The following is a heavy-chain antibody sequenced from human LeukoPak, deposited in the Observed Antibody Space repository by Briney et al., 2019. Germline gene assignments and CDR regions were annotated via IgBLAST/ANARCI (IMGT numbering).Heavy chain of an antibody. CDR2: IRYDGSNK. J-gene: IGHJ4*02. CDR3: AKDNGYLYPYYFDY. Sequence: QAGGSLRLSCAASGFTFSSYGMHWVRQAPGKGLEWVAFIRYDGSNKYYADSVKGRFTISRDNSKNTLHLQMNSLRAEDTAVYYCAKDNGYLYPYYFDYWGQGTLVTVSS. V-gene: IGHV3-30*02. CDR1: GFTFSSYG. D-gene: IGHD3-16*01.